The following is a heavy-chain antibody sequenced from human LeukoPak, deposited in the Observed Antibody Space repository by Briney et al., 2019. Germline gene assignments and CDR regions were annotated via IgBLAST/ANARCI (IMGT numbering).Heavy chain of an antibody. Sequence: GGSLRLSCAASGFTFSSYSMNWVCQAPGKGLEWVSSISSSSSYIYHADSVKGRFTISRDNAKNSLYLQMNSLRAEDTAVYYCARDGYYDILTGYYRGVDYWGQGTLVTVSS. CDR1: GFTFSSYS. J-gene: IGHJ4*02. V-gene: IGHV3-21*01. CDR3: ARDGYYDILTGYYRGVDY. CDR2: ISSSSSYI. D-gene: IGHD3-9*01.